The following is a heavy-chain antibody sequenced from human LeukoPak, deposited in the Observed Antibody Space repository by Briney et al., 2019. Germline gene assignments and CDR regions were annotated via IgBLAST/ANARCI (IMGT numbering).Heavy chain of an antibody. J-gene: IGHJ4*02. CDR3: NKYRGLFDY. CDR2: IKSNTDDGTA. D-gene: IGHD2-2*01. V-gene: IGHV3-15*01. CDR1: GFTFSNAW. Sequence: AGGSLRLSCAASGFTFSNAWMSWVRQAPGEGLEWVGRIKSNTDDGTADYAAPVKGRFTISRDDSKNTLYLQMNSLKTEDTAVYYCNKYRGLFDYWGQGTLVTVSS.